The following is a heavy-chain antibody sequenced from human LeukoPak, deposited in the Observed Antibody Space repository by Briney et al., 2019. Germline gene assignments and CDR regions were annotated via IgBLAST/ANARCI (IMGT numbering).Heavy chain of an antibody. J-gene: IGHJ4*02. V-gene: IGHV4-31*03. CDR3: ARRSSSGWLVVDY. D-gene: IGHD6-19*01. Sequence: SEPLSLTCTVSGGSISSGGYYWSWIRQHPGKGLEWIGYIYYSGSTYYNPSLKSRVTISVDTSKNQFSLKLSSVTAADTAVYYCARRSSSGWLVVDYWGQGTLVTVSS. CDR1: GGSISSGGYY. CDR2: IYYSGST.